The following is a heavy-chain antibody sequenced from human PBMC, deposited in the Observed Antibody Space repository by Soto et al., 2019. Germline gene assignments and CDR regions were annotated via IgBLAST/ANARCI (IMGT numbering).Heavy chain of an antibody. D-gene: IGHD3-16*02. V-gene: IGHV3-48*03. CDR2: ITGSGETV. Sequence: GGSLRLSCVASGFTFSRYEMNWVRQAPGKGLEWISYITGSGETVFYADSVKGRFTISRDNAKNSLFLQMNGLRVEDTAVYFCAREDTSVVNLFDFWGQGAPAPVYS. J-gene: IGHJ4*02. CDR3: AREDTSVVNLFDF. CDR1: GFTFSRYE.